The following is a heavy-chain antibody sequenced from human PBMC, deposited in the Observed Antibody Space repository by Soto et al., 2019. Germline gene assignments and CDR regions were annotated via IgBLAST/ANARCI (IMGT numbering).Heavy chain of an antibody. CDR3: GRIPEKDGVGATGDAFDI. D-gene: IGHD1-26*01. CDR1: GFSLSNARMG. V-gene: IGHV2-26*01. CDR2: IFSNDEK. J-gene: IGHJ3*02. Sequence: QVTLKESGPVLVNPTETLTLTCTVSGFSLSNARMGVSWIRQPPGKALEWLAHIFSNDEKSYSTSLKSRLTIPQDTSKSQVVLTMTNMEPVDTAKYYCGRIPEKDGVGATGDAFDIWGQGTMVTVSS.